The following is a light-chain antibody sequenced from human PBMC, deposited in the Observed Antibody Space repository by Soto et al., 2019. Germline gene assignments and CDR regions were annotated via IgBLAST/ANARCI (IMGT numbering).Light chain of an antibody. V-gene: IGKV1-27*01. CDR2: DAS. J-gene: IGKJ1*01. CDR3: QKYNTAEWT. CDR1: QYIGSY. Sequence: DIQMTQSPSSLSASIGDRVTINCRARQYIGSYLAWNQHKPGKVPVRLLSDASILQSGVPSRFRGGGSGTEYTLTISSLQPEDVATYYCQKYNTAEWTFGQGTKVELK.